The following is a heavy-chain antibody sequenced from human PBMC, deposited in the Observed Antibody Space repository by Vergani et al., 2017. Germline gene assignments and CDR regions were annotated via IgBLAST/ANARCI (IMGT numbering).Heavy chain of an antibody. V-gene: IGHV1-8*02. J-gene: IGHJ6*02. CDR3: AREEWYCSGGSCYGV. CDR1: GYTFTSYG. D-gene: IGHD2-15*01. Sequence: QVQLVQSGAEVKKPGASVKVSCKASGYTFTSYGISWVRQAPGQGLEWMGWMNPNSGNTGYAQKFQGRVTMTRNTSISTAYMELSSLRSEDTAVYYCAREEWYCSGGSCYGVWGQGTTVTVSS. CDR2: MNPNSGNT.